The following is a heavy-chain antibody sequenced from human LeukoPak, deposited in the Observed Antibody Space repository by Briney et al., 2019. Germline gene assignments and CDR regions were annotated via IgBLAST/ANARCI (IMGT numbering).Heavy chain of an antibody. Sequence: GASVKVSCKASGGTFSSYAISWVRQAPGQGLEWMGGIIPIFGTANYAQKFQGRVTITTDESTSTAYMELSSLRSEDTAVYYCARGAPGRADTWGQGTLVTVSS. CDR2: IIPIFGTA. D-gene: IGHD1-14*01. CDR1: GGTFSSYA. V-gene: IGHV1-69*05. J-gene: IGHJ5*02. CDR3: ARGAPGRADT.